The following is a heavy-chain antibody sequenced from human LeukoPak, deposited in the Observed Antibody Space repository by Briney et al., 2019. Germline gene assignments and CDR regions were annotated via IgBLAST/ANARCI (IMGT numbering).Heavy chain of an antibody. CDR3: ARAHTMLWEFDAFDI. CDR1: GFTFSSYA. CDR2: MTSSSTV. Sequence: GGSLRLSCAASGFTFSSYAMNWVRQAPGKGLELVATMTSSSTVCDSDSVKRRFTISRYNAKNSLYLQMNSLRDEDTAVYSCARAHTMLWEFDAFDIWGRGTKVTVSS. J-gene: IGHJ3*02. V-gene: IGHV3-69-1*01. D-gene: IGHD3-10*01.